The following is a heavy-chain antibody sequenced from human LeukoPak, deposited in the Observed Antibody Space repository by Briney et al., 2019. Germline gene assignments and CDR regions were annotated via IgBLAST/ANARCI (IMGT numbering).Heavy chain of an antibody. D-gene: IGHD2-15*01. CDR3: ARVALATPDY. J-gene: IGHJ4*02. CDR1: GFTFSNNW. CDR2: VKKDASEK. V-gene: IGHV3-7*01. Sequence: PGGSLRLSCAASGFTFSNNWMTWVRQAPGKGLEWVASVKKDASEKYYVDSVKGRFTISRDNAKNSLYLQMNSLRVEDTAVYYCARVALATPDYWGQGTLVTVSS.